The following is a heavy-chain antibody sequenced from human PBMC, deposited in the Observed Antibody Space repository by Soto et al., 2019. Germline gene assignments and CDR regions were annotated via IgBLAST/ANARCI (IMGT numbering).Heavy chain of an antibody. V-gene: IGHV4-34*01. Sequence: QVQLQQWGAGLLKPSETLSLTCAVFGGSVNSGNYYWSWIRQPPGKGLEWIGEMSHSGGTHFSPSLKSRVTISVDTSKNQFSLKMSSVTAADTALYYCARVERGTATTVVDAFEIWGPGTMVTVSS. CDR3: ARVERGTATTVVDAFEI. D-gene: IGHD1-1*01. J-gene: IGHJ3*02. CDR2: MSHSGGT. CDR1: GGSVNSGNYY.